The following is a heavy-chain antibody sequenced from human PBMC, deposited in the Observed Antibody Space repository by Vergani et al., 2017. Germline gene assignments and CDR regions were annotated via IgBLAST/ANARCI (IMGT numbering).Heavy chain of an antibody. CDR2: ISYDGSNK. CDR1: GFTFSSYA. Sequence: QVQLVESGGGVVQPGRSLRLSCAASGFTFSSYAMHWVRQAPGKGLEWVAVISYDGSNKYYADSVKGRFTISRDNSKNTLYLQMNSLRAEDTAVYYCARGSTVTTPYYYYYMDVWGKGP. CDR3: ARGSTVTTPYYYYYMDV. D-gene: IGHD2-2*01. J-gene: IGHJ6*03. V-gene: IGHV3-30*01.